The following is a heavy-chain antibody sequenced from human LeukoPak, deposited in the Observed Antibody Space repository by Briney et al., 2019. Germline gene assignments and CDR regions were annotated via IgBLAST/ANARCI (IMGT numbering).Heavy chain of an antibody. CDR1: GFTFSSYS. V-gene: IGHV3-48*02. CDR3: ATGMTSDDYGGWYFDY. Sequence: GGSLRLSCAASGFTFSSYSMNWVRQAPGKGLGWVSYISSSSTIYYADSVKGRFTISRDNAKNSLYLQMNSLRDEDTAVYYCATGMTSDDYGGWYFDYWGQGTLVTVSS. J-gene: IGHJ4*02. D-gene: IGHD4-23*01. CDR2: ISSSSTI.